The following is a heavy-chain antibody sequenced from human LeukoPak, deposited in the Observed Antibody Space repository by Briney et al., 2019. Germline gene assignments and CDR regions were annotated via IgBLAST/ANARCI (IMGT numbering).Heavy chain of an antibody. J-gene: IGHJ4*02. D-gene: IGHD3-22*01. Sequence: GGSLRLSCAASGFTFSSYAMSWVRQAPGKGLEWVSAISGSGGSTYYADSVKGRFTISRDNSKNTLYLQMNSLRAEDTAVYYCAKEPSRVVITTSGFDYWGQGTLVTVSS. CDR3: AKEPSRVVITTSGFDY. V-gene: IGHV3-23*01. CDR1: GFTFSSYA. CDR2: ISGSGGST.